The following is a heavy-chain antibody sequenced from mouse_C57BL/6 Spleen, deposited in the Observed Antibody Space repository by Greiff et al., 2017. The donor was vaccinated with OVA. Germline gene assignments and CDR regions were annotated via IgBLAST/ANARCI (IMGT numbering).Heavy chain of an antibody. Sequence: VQLQQSGAELVKPGASVKISCKASGYAFSSYWMNGVKQRPGKGLEWIGQIYPGDGDTNYNGKFKGKATLTADKSSSTAYMQLSSLTSEDSAVYFCARSGYYVYFDYWGQGTTLTVSS. J-gene: IGHJ2*01. CDR3: ARSGYYVYFDY. D-gene: IGHD1-1*02. V-gene: IGHV1-80*01. CDR2: IYPGDGDT. CDR1: GYAFSSYW.